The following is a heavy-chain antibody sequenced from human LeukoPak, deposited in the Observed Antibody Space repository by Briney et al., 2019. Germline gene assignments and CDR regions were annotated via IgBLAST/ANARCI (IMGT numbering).Heavy chain of an antibody. CDR3: AKVTYGSGTYGAFDY. CDR2: INWNSDSI. Sequence: GGSLRLSCAVSGFTFDDYAMHWVRQVPGKGLEWVSGINWNSDSIGYADSVKGRFTTSRDNAKNSLYLQMNSLRAEDTAVYYCAKVTYGSGTYGAFDYWGQGTLVTVSS. D-gene: IGHD3-10*01. V-gene: IGHV3-9*01. CDR1: GFTFDDYA. J-gene: IGHJ4*02.